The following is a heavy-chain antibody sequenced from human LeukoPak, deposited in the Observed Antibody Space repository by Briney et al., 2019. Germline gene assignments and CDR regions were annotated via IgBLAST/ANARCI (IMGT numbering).Heavy chain of an antibody. CDR2: IYTSGST. Sequence: PSQTRSLTCTVSGGSISSGSYYWSWIRQPAGKGLEWIGRIYTSGSTNYNPSLKSRVTISVDTSKNQFSLKLSSVTAADTAVYYCAREVLWFGEFYPEYWGQGTLVTVSS. D-gene: IGHD3-10*01. J-gene: IGHJ4*02. CDR1: GGSISSGSYY. CDR3: AREVLWFGEFYPEY. V-gene: IGHV4-61*02.